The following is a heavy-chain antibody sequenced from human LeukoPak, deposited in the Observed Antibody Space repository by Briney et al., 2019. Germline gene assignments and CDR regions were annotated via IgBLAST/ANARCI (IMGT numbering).Heavy chain of an antibody. CDR2: ISYDGSNK. V-gene: IGHV3-30-3*01. CDR3: ARKGGWYLDY. D-gene: IGHD6-19*01. Sequence: PGGSLRLSCAASGFTVSSKYMSWVRQAPGKGLEWVAVISYDGSNKYYADSVKGRFTISRDNSKNTLYLQMNSLRAEDTAVYYCARKGGWYLDYWGQGTLVTVSS. CDR1: GFTVSSKY. J-gene: IGHJ4*02.